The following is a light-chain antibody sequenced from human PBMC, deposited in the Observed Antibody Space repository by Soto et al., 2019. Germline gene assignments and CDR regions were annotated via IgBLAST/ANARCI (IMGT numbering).Light chain of an antibody. CDR1: QSVSSSY. V-gene: IGKV3-20*01. CDR2: GAS. CDR3: QQYGSSPQT. J-gene: IGKJ5*01. Sequence: EIMLAQSPGTLSLSPEERATLSCKASQSVSSSYLAWYQQKPGQAPRLLIYGASSRATGIPDRFSGSGSGTDFTLTISRLEPEDFAVYYCQQYGSSPQTFGQGTRLEVK.